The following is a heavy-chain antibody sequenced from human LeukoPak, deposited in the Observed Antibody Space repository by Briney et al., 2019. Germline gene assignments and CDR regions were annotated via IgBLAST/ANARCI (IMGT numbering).Heavy chain of an antibody. CDR2: IYHSGST. CDR1: GGSFSGYY. V-gene: IGHV4-34*01. Sequence: SETLSLTCAVYGGSFSGYYWSWIRQPPGKGLEWIGSIYHSGSTYYNPSLKSRVTISVDTSKNQFSLKLSSVTAADTAVYYCARAAADGMDVWGQGTTVTVSS. CDR3: ARAAADGMDV. J-gene: IGHJ6*02. D-gene: IGHD6-13*01.